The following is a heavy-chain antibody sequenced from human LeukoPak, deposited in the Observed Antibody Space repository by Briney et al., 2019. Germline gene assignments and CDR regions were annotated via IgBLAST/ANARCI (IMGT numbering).Heavy chain of an antibody. CDR1: GDSLTSSSYY. CDR3: GRDSGFWLY. Sequence: SETLSLTCTVSGDSLTSSSYYWGWIRQTPGKGLEWIGNIYSDGTTSYNPSVKSRVTMSVDTSKNQFSLKLNSVTAADTAVYYCGRDSGFWLYWGQGTLVTVSS. V-gene: IGHV4-39*07. D-gene: IGHD3-22*01. CDR2: IYSDGTT. J-gene: IGHJ4*02.